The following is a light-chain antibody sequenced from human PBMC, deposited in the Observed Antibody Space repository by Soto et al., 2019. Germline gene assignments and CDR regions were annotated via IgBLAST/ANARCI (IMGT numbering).Light chain of an antibody. J-gene: IGLJ1*01. Sequence: QSALTQPRSASGSPGQSVTMSCTGTSSDVGGYNYVSWYQHHPGKAPKLMIYDVSKRPSGVPDRFSGSKSGNTASLTISGLQAEDEADYYCCSYAGSYPYVFGTGTKVTVX. CDR2: DVS. V-gene: IGLV2-11*01. CDR3: CSYAGSYPYV. CDR1: SSDVGGYNY.